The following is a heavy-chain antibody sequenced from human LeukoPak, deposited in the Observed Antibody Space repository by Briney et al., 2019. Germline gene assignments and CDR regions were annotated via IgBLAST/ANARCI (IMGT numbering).Heavy chain of an antibody. CDR1: GGSISSYY. CDR2: IYYSGST. J-gene: IGHJ4*02. Sequence: PSETLSLTCTVSGGSISSYYWSWIRQPPGKGLEWIGYIYYSGSTNYNPSLKSRVTISVDTSKNQFSLKLSSVTAADTAVYYCARYSLREKIFDYWGQGTLVTVSS. CDR3: ARYSLREKIFDY. D-gene: IGHD6-13*01. V-gene: IGHV4-59*08.